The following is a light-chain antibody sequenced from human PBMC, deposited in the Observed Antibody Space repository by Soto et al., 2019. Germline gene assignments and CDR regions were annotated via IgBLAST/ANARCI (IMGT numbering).Light chain of an antibody. V-gene: IGKV1-5*01. CDR2: DAS. CDR3: QQYDSYSRT. J-gene: IGKJ1*01. CDR1: QSVSTY. Sequence: DIQLTQSPPSLSASVGDTVTITCRASQSVSTYLNWYQQRPGKAPKLLIYDASNLQTGVPSRFSGSGSGTEFTLTINTLQPEDFATYHCQQYDSYSRTFGQGTKVDIK.